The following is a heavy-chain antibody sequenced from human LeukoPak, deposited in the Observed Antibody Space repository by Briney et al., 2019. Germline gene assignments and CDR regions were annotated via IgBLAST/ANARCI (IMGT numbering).Heavy chain of an antibody. CDR1: GGSISSYY. CDR2: IYYSGST. Sequence: SETLPLTCTVSGGSISSYYWSWIRQPPGKGLEWIGYIYYSGSTNYNPSLKSRVTISVDTSKNQFSLKLSSVTAADTAVYFCARGRGVVTPYYFDYWGRGTLVTVSS. D-gene: IGHD3-3*01. CDR3: ARGRGVVTPYYFDY. J-gene: IGHJ4*02. V-gene: IGHV4-59*01.